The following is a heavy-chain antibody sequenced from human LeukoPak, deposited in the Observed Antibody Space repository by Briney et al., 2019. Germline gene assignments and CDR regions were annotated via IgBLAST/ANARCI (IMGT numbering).Heavy chain of an antibody. J-gene: IGHJ3*02. CDR1: GGSISSSSYY. D-gene: IGHD6-13*01. V-gene: IGHV4-39*07. CDR2: IYYSGST. CDR3: ARTSPGHSSSWYSAIDAFDI. Sequence: SETLSLTCTVSGGSISSSSYYWGWIRQPPGKGLEWIGSIYYSGSTYYNPSLKSRVTISVDTSKNQFSLKLSSVTAADTAVYYCARTSPGHSSSWYSAIDAFDIWGQGTMVTVSS.